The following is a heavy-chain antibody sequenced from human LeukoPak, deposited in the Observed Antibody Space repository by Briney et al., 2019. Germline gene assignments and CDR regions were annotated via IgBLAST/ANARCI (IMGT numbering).Heavy chain of an antibody. J-gene: IGHJ4*02. CDR1: GFTFSSYA. Sequence: GGSLRLSCAASGFTFSSYAMSWVRQAPGRGLEWVSAISGSGGSTYYADSVKGRFTISRDNSKNTLYLQMNSLRAEDTAVYYCAKDAGIDWLLSTYYFDYWGQGTLVTVSS. CDR3: AKDAGIDWLLSTYYFDY. CDR2: ISGSGGST. V-gene: IGHV3-23*01. D-gene: IGHD3-9*01.